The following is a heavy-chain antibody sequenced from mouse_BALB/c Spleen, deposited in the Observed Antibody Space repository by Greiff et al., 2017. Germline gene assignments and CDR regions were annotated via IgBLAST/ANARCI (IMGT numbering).Heavy chain of an antibody. CDR1: GYSFTSYW. Sequence: VQLQQSGTVLARPGASVKMSCKASGYSFTSYWMHWVKQRPGQGLEWIGAIYPGNSDTSYNQKFKGKAKLTAVTSASTAYMELSSLTNEDSAVYYCTRSDYYGSSYGAGYAMDYWGQGTSVTVSS. CDR3: TRSDYYGSSYGAGYAMDY. V-gene: IGHV1-5*01. CDR2: IYPGNSDT. J-gene: IGHJ4*01. D-gene: IGHD1-1*01.